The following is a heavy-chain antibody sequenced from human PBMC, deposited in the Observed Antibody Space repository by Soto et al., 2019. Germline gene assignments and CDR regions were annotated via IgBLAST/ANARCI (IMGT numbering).Heavy chain of an antibody. CDR1: GGSISSSSYY. D-gene: IGHD2-8*01. CDR3: ASEVVLMWYVLERESKYYLDY. V-gene: IGHV4-39*01. J-gene: IGHJ4*02. Sequence: PSETLSLTCTVSGGSISSSSYYWGRIRQPPGKGLEWIGSVSYRGSSYYSPSLKSRVTISVDTSKNQYSLKLSSVSTADTAVYYCASEVVLMWYVLERESKYYLDYWGQGIQVAVSS. CDR2: VSYRGSS.